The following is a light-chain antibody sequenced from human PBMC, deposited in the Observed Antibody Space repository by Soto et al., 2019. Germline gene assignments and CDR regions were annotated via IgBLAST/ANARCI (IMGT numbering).Light chain of an antibody. CDR2: EAT. CDR3: QQENGYPIT. CDR1: QGLKS. Sequence: DVHMSPSPSSVSASVGDTVPITCRASQGLKSLAWYQQKPVKAPRLLIYEATNLQSGVPPRFSGSGSGTDFTLTISSLQHEDFATYYCQQENGYPITFAQGTRLEIK. V-gene: IGKV1-12*01. J-gene: IGKJ5*01.